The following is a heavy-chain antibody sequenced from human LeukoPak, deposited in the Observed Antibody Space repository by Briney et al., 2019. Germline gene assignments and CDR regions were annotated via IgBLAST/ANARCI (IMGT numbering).Heavy chain of an antibody. V-gene: IGHV4-34*01. D-gene: IGHD3-3*01. CDR3: ARVYTFRRGYYSYYGMDV. J-gene: IGHJ6*02. Sequence: SETLSLTCTVPGGSISSYYWSWIRQPPGKGLEWIGEINHSGSTNYNPSLKSRVTISVDTSKNQFSLKLSSVTAADTAVYYCARVYTFRRGYYSYYGMDVWGQGTTVTVSS. CDR1: GGSISSYY. CDR2: INHSGST.